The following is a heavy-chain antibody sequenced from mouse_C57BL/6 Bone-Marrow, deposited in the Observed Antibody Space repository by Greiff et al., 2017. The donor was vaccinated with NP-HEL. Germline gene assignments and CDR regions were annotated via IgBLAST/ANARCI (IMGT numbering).Heavy chain of an antibody. Sequence: EVQGVESGPELVKPGASVKISCKASGYSFTGYYMNWVKQSPEKSLEWIGEINPSTGGTTYNQKFKAKATLTVDKSSSTAYMQLKSLTSEDSAVYYCAEGPYWYFDVWGTGTTVTVSS. CDR2: INPSTGGT. J-gene: IGHJ1*03. V-gene: IGHV1-42*01. CDR1: GYSFTGYY. CDR3: AEGPYWYFDV.